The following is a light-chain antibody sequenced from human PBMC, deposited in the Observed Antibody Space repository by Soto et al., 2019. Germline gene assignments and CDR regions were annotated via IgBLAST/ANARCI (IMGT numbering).Light chain of an antibody. CDR1: ISNIGSNT. CDR2: SNN. Sequence: QSVLTQPPSVSGTPGQRGTISCSGSISNIGSNTVNWYQQLPGTAPKLLIYSNNQRPSGVPDRFSGSKSGTSASLAISGLQSEDETDYYCAAWDDSLNGYVFRTGTKVNVL. J-gene: IGLJ1*01. V-gene: IGLV1-44*01. CDR3: AAWDDSLNGYV.